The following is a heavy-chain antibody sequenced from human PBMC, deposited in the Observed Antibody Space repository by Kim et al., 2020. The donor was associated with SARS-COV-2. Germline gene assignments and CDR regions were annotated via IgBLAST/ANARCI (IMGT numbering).Heavy chain of an antibody. J-gene: IGHJ4*02. D-gene: IGHD6-19*01. CDR2: ISPDGSET. CDR3: ATVYNLLAVVGTGHY. Sequence: GGSLRLSCAASGFTFTNYGMHWVRQAPGKGLEWVAVISPDGSETYYAGSVKGRFTVSSDNSEHTLYLQMNSLRPEDTAVYYCATVYNLLAVVGTGHYWGQGTLGTVSS. CDR1: GFTFTNYG. V-gene: IGHV3-30*03.